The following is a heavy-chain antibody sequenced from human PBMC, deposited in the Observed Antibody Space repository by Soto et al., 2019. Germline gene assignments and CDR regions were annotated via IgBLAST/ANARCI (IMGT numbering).Heavy chain of an antibody. CDR1: GFTFSFCA. CDR3: VKGHSHSYYYFDY. D-gene: IGHD1-26*01. CDR2: TRGSGGDT. V-gene: IGHV3-23*01. Sequence: EVQLLESGGGLVQPGGSLRLSCAASGFTFSFCAMNWVRQAPGKGLEWVSSTRGSGGDTYYADSVRGRFTISRDNSKNTLDLQMNSLRVEATAVYYCVKGHSHSYYYFDYWGQGTLVTVSS. J-gene: IGHJ4*02.